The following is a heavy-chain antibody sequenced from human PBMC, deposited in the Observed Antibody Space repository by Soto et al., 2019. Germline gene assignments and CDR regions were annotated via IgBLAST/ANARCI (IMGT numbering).Heavy chain of an antibody. CDR2: INHSGST. CDR3: ARSFSGYDPTDY. D-gene: IGHD5-12*01. Sequence: QVQLQKWGAGLLKPSETLSLTCAVYGGSFSGYYWSWIRQPPGKGLEWIGEINHSGSTNYNPSLKSRVTISVDTSKNQFSLKLSSVTAADTAVYYCARSFSGYDPTDYWGQGTLVTVSS. J-gene: IGHJ4*02. CDR1: GGSFSGYY. V-gene: IGHV4-34*01.